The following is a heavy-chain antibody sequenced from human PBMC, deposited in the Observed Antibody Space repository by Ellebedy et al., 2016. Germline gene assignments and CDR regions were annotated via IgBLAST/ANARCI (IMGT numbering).Heavy chain of an antibody. V-gene: IGHV3-74*01. J-gene: IGHJ4*02. CDR3: ARPPVGAGGWFDY. Sequence: GESLKISXVVSGFSFNMYWMHWVRQAPGKGLEWVSRVNTDGTIVDFAGSVKGRFIVSRDNAKNTLYLHMNNLRVEDTALYYCARPPVGAGGWFDYWGQGLQVVVSS. CDR1: GFSFNMYW. CDR2: VNTDGTIV. D-gene: IGHD6-19*01.